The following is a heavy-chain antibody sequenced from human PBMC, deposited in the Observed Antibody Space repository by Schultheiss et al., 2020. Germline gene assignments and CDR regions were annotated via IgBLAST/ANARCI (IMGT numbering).Heavy chain of an antibody. CDR2: ISYDGSNK. CDR3: AREVAVAGTRFYYYYGMDV. J-gene: IGHJ6*04. Sequence: GGSLRLSCAASGFTFSSYGMHWVRQAPGKGLEWVAVISYDGSNKYYADSVKGRSTISRDNSKNTLYLQMNSLRAEDTAVYYSAREVAVAGTRFYYYYGMDVWGEGTTVTVSS. CDR1: GFTFSSYG. D-gene: IGHD6-19*01. V-gene: IGHV3-30*03.